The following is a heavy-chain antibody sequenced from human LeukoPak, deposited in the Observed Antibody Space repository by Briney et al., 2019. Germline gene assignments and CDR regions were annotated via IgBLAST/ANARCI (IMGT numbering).Heavy chain of an antibody. D-gene: IGHD6-13*01. J-gene: IGHJ6*02. V-gene: IGHV3-7*01. CDR3: ARDLGSSWYFNYYGMDV. CDR1: GFTFSSHW. Sequence: GGSLRLSCAGSGFTFSSHWMNWVRQAPGKGLEWVASIKGDGSEKHYVDSVSGRFTISRDNAKNSLYLQMNSLRAEDTAVYYCARDLGSSWYFNYYGMDVWGQGTTVTVSS. CDR2: IKGDGSEK.